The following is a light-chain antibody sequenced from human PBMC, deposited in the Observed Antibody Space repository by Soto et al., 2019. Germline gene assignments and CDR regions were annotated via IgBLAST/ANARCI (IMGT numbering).Light chain of an antibody. CDR2: DAS. CDR1: QSVSSGY. J-gene: IGKJ5*01. CDR3: QLYSRSPRQIT. Sequence: EIVMTQSPATLSVSPGERATLSCRASQSVSSGYLAWYQQKPGQAPRLLIYDASSRATGIPDRFSGSGSGTDCTLTISRLEPEDFAVYYCQLYSRSPRQITFGQGTRLEIK. V-gene: IGKV3-20*01.